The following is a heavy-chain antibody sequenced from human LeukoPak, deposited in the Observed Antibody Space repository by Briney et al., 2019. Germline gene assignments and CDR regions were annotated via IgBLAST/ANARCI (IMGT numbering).Heavy chain of an antibody. Sequence: ASVKVSCKASGYTFTSYDINWVRQATGQGLEWMGWMNPNSGNTGYAQKFQGRVTMTRNTSISTAYMELSSLRSEDTAVYYCARGRSFRGGGSPIHGYWGQGTLVTVSS. CDR1: GYTFTSYD. CDR2: MNPNSGNT. D-gene: IGHD2-15*01. J-gene: IGHJ4*02. V-gene: IGHV1-8*01. CDR3: ARGRSFRGGGSPIHGY.